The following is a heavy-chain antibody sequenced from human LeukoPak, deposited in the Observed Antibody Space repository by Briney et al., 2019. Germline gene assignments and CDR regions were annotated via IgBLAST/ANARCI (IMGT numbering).Heavy chain of an antibody. D-gene: IGHD1-26*01. J-gene: IGHJ4*02. CDR2: IRSKANNYAT. V-gene: IGHV3-73*01. CDR1: GFTLSDCN. CDR3: ARTLGATDY. Sequence: PGGSLRLSCAAPGFTLSDCNMHWVRQASGKGLEWVAGIRSKANNYATEYGASVKGRFTISRDNAKNSLYLQMNSLRAEDTALYYCARTLGATDYWGQGTLVTVSS.